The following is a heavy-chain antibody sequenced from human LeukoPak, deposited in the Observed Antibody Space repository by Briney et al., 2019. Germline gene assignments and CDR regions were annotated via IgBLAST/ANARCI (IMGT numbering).Heavy chain of an antibody. J-gene: IGHJ5*02. V-gene: IGHV1-69*05. CDR2: IIPIFGTA. CDR1: GGTFSSYA. Sequence: SVKVSCMASGGTFSSYAISWVRQAPGQGLEWMGGIIPIFGTANYAQKFQGRVTITTDESTSTAYMELSSLRSEDTAVYYCAGLNKGSSSWYWGYNWFDPWAREPWSPSPQ. CDR3: AGLNKGSSSWYWGYNWFDP. D-gene: IGHD6-13*01.